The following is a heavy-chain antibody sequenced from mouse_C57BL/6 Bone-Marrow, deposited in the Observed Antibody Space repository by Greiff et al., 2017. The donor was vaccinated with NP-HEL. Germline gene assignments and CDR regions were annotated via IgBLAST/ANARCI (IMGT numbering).Heavy chain of an antibody. D-gene: IGHD1-1*01. Sequence: DVMLVESGGGLVKPGGSLKLSCAASGFTFSSYTMSWVRQTPVKGLEWVATISGGGGNTYYPDSVKGRFTISRDDAKTTLYLQMSSLRSEDTALYYCARGSTVYYFDYWGQGTTLTVSS. CDR3: ARGSTVYYFDY. J-gene: IGHJ2*01. V-gene: IGHV5-9*01. CDR2: ISGGGGNT. CDR1: GFTFSSYT.